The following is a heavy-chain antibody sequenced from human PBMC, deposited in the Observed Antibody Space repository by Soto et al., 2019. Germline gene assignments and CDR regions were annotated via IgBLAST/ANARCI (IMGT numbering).Heavy chain of an antibody. CDR3: ATAWAYYSSGKVYFFDY. D-gene: IGHD3-10*01. J-gene: IGHJ4*02. V-gene: IGHV1-24*01. Sequence: KGLEWMGGFDPEDGETIYAQKFQGRVTMTEDTSTDTAYMELSSLRSEDTAVYYCATAWAYYSSGKVYFFDYWRQGTLVTVSS. CDR2: FDPEDGET.